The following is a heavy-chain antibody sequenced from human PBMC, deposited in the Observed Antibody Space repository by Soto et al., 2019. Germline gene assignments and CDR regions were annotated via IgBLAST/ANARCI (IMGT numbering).Heavy chain of an antibody. J-gene: IGHJ6*01. CDR3: AKGGYSSSWSQIYYYYGMDV. CDR2: ISYDGSNK. V-gene: IGHV3-30*18. Sequence: QVQLVESGGGVVQPGRSLRLSCAASGFTFSSYGMHWVRQAPGKGLEWVAVISYDGSNKYYADSVKGRFTISRDNSKNTLYLQMNSLRAEDTAVYYCAKGGYSSSWSQIYYYYGMDVW. D-gene: IGHD6-13*01. CDR1: GFTFSSYG.